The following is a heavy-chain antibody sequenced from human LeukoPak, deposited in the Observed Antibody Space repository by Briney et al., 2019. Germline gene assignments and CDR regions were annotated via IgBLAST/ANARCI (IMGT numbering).Heavy chain of an antibody. J-gene: IGHJ4*02. D-gene: IGHD3-22*01. Sequence: ASVKVSCKASGCTFTSYGISWVRQAPGQGLEWMGWISAYNGNTNYAQKLQGRVTMTTDTSTSTAYMELRSLRSDDTAVYYCARDLGVDYYDSSGYYDYWGQGTLVTVSS. CDR2: ISAYNGNT. CDR3: ARDLGVDYYDSSGYYDY. V-gene: IGHV1-18*01. CDR1: GCTFTSYG.